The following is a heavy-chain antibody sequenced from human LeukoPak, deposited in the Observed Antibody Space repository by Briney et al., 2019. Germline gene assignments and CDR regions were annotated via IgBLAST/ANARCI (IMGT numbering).Heavy chain of an antibody. Sequence: SETLSLTCTVSGGSISSYYWSWIRQPPGKGLEWIGYIYDSGSTNFNPSLKSQVTISVDVSKSQFSLKLSSVTAADTAVYYCARDNRQNQLLYVFDIWGQGTMVTVSS. CDR2: IYDSGST. J-gene: IGHJ3*02. CDR1: GGSISSYY. D-gene: IGHD2-2*01. CDR3: ARDNRQNQLLYVFDI. V-gene: IGHV4-59*12.